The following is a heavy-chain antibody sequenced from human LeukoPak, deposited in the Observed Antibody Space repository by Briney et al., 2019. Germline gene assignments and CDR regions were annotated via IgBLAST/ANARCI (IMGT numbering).Heavy chain of an antibody. CDR1: GFTFDDYA. Sequence: GGSLRLSCAASGFTFDDYAMHWVRQAPGKGLEWVSGISWNSGSIGYADSVKGRFTISRDNAKNSLYLQMNSLRAEDTALYYCARAPYDSSGYGAFNIWGQGTMVTVSS. CDR3: ARAPYDSSGYGAFNI. CDR2: ISWNSGSI. D-gene: IGHD3-22*01. J-gene: IGHJ3*02. V-gene: IGHV3-9*01.